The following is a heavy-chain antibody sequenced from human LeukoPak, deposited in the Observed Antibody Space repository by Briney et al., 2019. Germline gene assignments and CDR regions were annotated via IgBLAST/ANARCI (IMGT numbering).Heavy chain of an antibody. J-gene: IGHJ4*02. V-gene: IGHV1-2*02. CDR3: ARGLVTTVVTLEAFDY. CDR1: GYTFTGYY. Sequence: ASVNVSCQASGYTFTGYYMHWVRQAPGQGLEWMGWINPNSGGTNYAQKLQGRITMTRDTAINPAYMELSRLGSDDTAVYYCARGLVTTVVTLEAFDYWGQGTLVTVSS. CDR2: INPNSGGT. D-gene: IGHD4-23*01.